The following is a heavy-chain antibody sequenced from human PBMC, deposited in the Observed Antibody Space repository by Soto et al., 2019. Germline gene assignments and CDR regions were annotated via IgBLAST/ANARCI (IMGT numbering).Heavy chain of an antibody. Sequence: EVQLVESGGGLVQPGGSLRLSCAASGFTFSNYAMSWVRQAPGKGLEWVSAISGSGDSTYYADSVKGRFTISRDQSKNTLFLQMHSLGAEDTALYYCAKYEAAELLFGVVTISRFDSWGQGTLVTVSS. CDR1: GFTFSNYA. D-gene: IGHD3-3*01. V-gene: IGHV3-23*04. CDR2: ISGSGDST. CDR3: AKYEAAELLFGVVTISRFDS. J-gene: IGHJ4*02.